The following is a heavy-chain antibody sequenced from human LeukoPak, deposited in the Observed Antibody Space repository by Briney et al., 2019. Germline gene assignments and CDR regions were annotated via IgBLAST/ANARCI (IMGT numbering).Heavy chain of an antibody. Sequence: PSETLSLTCTVSGGSISSSSYYWGWIRQPPGKGLEWIGSIYYSGSTYYNPPLKSRVTISVDTSKNQFSLKLSSVTAADTAVYYCARHGTQWFGELSCLDYWGQGTLVTVSS. D-gene: IGHD3-10*01. CDR3: ARHGTQWFGELSCLDY. J-gene: IGHJ4*02. V-gene: IGHV4-39*01. CDR2: IYYSGST. CDR1: GGSISSSSYY.